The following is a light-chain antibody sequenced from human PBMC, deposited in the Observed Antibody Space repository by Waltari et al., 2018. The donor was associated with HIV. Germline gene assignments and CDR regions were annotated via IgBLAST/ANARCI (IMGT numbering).Light chain of an antibody. J-gene: IGLJ2*01. CDR3: QSTDRSGSYII. CDR2: KDS. V-gene: IGLV3-25*03. CDR1: ELSMQY. Sequence: SYEPTQPPSLSVSPAQTARLTCSGDELSMQYGYWYQQKPGQAPVLVIYKDSERSSGITERFSGSSSGTTVTLTISGAQAEDEAAYFCQSTDRSGSYIIFGGGTKLTVL.